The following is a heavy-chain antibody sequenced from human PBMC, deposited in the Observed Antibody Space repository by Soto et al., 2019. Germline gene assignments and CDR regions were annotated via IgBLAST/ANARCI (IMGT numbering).Heavy chain of an antibody. CDR1: GGSISSYY. Sequence: PSETLSLSCTVSGGSISSYYWSWIRQPPGKGLEWIGYIYYSGSTNYNPSLKSRVTISVDTSKNQFSLKLSSVTAADTAVYYCAGIYGDYVYYYYYYMDVWGKGTTVTVSS. CDR2: IYYSGST. D-gene: IGHD4-17*01. V-gene: IGHV4-59*01. J-gene: IGHJ6*03. CDR3: AGIYGDYVYYYYYYMDV.